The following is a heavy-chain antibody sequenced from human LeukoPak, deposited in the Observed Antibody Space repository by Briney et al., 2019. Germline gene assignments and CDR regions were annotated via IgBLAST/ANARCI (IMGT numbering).Heavy chain of an antibody. D-gene: IGHD1-26*01. CDR3: ARDLGGYP. CDR2: IYSGGST. Sequence: GGSLRLSCAASDFTFSTYNMHWVRQAPGKGLEWVSVIYSGGSTYYADSVKGRFTISRDNSKNTLYLQMNSLRAEDTAVYYCARDLGGYPWGQGTLVTVSS. J-gene: IGHJ5*02. CDR1: DFTFSTYN. V-gene: IGHV3-53*01.